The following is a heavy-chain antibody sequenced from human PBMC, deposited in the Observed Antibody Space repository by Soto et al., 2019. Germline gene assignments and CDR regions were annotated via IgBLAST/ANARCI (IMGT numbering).Heavy chain of an antibody. CDR2: IYWDDDK. V-gene: IGHV2-5*02. J-gene: IGHJ5*02. CDR1: GFSLSTSGVG. CDR3: PHSPYYGSGIDWFDP. D-gene: IGHD3-10*01. Sequence: QITLKESGPTLVKPTQTLTLTCTFSGFSLSTSGVGVGWIRQPPGKALEWLALIYWDDDKRYSPSLKSRLTITNDTSKNQVVLTMASMDPVDTATYSCPHSPYYGSGIDWFDPWGQGTLVTVSS.